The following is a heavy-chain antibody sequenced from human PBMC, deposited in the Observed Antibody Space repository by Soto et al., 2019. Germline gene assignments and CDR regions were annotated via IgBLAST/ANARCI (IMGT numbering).Heavy chain of an antibody. CDR2: IKEDGSEK. J-gene: IGHJ4*02. CDR3: ARATGADKEDY. D-gene: IGHD3-10*01. V-gene: IGHV3-7*04. Sequence: EVQLVESGGGLVQPGGSLRLSCAASGFTFSSYWMSWVRQAPGKGLEWVANIKEDGSEKYYVDSVKGRLTISRDNAKNSLYLQMHSLRAEDTAVYYCARATGADKEDYWGQGTLVTVSS. CDR1: GFTFSSYW.